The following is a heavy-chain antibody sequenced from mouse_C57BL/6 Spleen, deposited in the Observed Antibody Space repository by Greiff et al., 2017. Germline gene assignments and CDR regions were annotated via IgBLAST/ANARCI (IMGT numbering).Heavy chain of an antibody. Sequence: VQLQQSGAELVRPGASVTLSCKASGYTFTDYEMHWVKQTPVHGLEWIGAIDPETGGTAYNQKFKGKAILTADKSSSTAYMELRSLTSEDSDVYYGTGWDLLFDYWGQGTTLTVSS. D-gene: IGHD4-1*01. CDR1: GYTFTDYE. V-gene: IGHV1-15*01. J-gene: IGHJ2*01. CDR2: IDPETGGT. CDR3: TGWDLLFDY.